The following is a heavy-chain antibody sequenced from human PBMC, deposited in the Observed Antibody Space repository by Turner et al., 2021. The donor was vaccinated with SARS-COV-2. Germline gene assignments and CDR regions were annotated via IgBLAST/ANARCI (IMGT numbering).Heavy chain of an antibody. CDR1: GYTFTGCN. D-gene: IGHD3-3*01. V-gene: IGHV1-2*06. CDR2: ITPNNGDI. J-gene: IGHJ3*02. Sequence: QVQLLQCGADVKEPGASVAVSCQASGYTFTGCNMHWVRQTPGQGLEWEGQITPNNGDIRYAQNVQGRRTMTWDTSITTAYMELSGLTSDDTALDFCARGLEGAPPAFDIWGPGTMVTVSS. CDR3: ARGLEGAPPAFDI.